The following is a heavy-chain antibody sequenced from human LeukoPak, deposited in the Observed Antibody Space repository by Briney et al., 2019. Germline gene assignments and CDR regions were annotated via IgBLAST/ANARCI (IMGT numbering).Heavy chain of an antibody. J-gene: IGHJ5*02. CDR3: AKRIRVNWFDP. CDR1: GFTFSSSA. CDR2: ISGSGGSP. V-gene: IGHV3-23*01. Sequence: GGSLRLSCAASGFTFSSSAMSWVHQAPGKGLEWVSSISGSGGSPYYADSVKGRFTISRDNSKNTLYLQMNSLRAEDTAVYYCAKRIRVNWFDPWGQGTLVTVSS.